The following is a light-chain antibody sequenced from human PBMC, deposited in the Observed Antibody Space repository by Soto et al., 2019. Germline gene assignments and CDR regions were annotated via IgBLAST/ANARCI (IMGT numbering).Light chain of an antibody. Sequence: DIQMTQSPSTLSASVGDRVTITCRASQSISIWLAWYQQKPGKAPKLLIYKAPSLESGVPSRFSGSGSGTEFTLTISSLQPDDFATYYCQQYDSYSYTFGQGTKLEIK. V-gene: IGKV1-5*03. CDR3: QQYDSYSYT. CDR1: QSISIW. J-gene: IGKJ2*01. CDR2: KAP.